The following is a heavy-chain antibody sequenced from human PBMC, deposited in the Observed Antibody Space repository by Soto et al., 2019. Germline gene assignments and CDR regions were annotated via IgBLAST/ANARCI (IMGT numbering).Heavy chain of an antibody. CDR2: ISAHKRDT. J-gene: IGHJ4*02. CDR1: GYIFMNYG. CDR3: ARRRSLAPAGTFDS. V-gene: IGHV1-18*01. D-gene: IGHD2-2*01. Sequence: QIHLLQSGGEVKQPGASVKVSCKASGYIFMNYGIAWVRQAPGQGLEWMGWISAHKRDTKYAQKFEGRVTMTTDGSTNTAHMELRSLRSDDTAVYYWARRRSLAPAGTFDSWGQGTLVTFSS.